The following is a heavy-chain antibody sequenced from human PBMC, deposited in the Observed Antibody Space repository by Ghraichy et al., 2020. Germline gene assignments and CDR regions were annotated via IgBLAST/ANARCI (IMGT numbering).Heavy chain of an antibody. CDR2: INHSGST. Sequence: SETLSLTCAVYGGSFSGYYWSWIRQPPGKGLEWIGEINHSGSTNYNPSLKSRVTISVDTSKNQFSLKLSSVTAADTAVYYCATYYYDSSGYPTKNVDYWGQGTLVTVSS. CDR1: GGSFSGYY. J-gene: IGHJ4*02. D-gene: IGHD3-22*01. V-gene: IGHV4-34*01. CDR3: ATYYYDSSGYPTKNVDY.